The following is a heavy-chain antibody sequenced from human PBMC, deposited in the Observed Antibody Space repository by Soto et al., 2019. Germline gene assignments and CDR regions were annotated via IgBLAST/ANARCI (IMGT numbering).Heavy chain of an antibody. CDR3: AKEFVALAYYGMDV. Sequence: HPGGSLRLSCGASGFTFISYAMSWVRQAPGKGLEWVSAISGSGGSTYYADSVKGRFTISRDNSKNTLYLQMNSLRAEDTAVYYCAKEFVALAYYGMDVWGQGTTVTVSS. CDR1: GFTFISYA. J-gene: IGHJ6*02. D-gene: IGHD2-21*01. CDR2: ISGSGGST. V-gene: IGHV3-23*01.